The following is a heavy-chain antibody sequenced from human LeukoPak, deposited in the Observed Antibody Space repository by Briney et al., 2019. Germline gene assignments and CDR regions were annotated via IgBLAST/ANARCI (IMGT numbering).Heavy chain of an antibody. V-gene: IGHV3-66*01. D-gene: IGHD3-3*01. CDR3: ARDGGLEWLFSPGGYFDL. J-gene: IGHJ2*01. CDR1: GFTVSSNY. CDR2: IYSGGST. Sequence: GGSLRLSCAASGFTVSSNYMSWVRQAPGKGLEWVSVIYSGGSTYYADSVKGRFTISRDNSKNTLYLQMNSLGAEDTAVYYCARDGGLEWLFSPGGYFDLWGRGTLVTVSS.